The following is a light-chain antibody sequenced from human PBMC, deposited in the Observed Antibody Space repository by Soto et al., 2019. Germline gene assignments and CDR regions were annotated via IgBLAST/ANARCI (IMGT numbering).Light chain of an antibody. V-gene: IGKV1-33*01. CDR3: HQYHSLPYT. CDR1: QGITTS. CDR2: DAS. Sequence: DIQMTQSPSSLSASVRDRVTITCQASQGITTSLNWYQQKPGKAPKLQIFDASNLQTGVPSRFSGSASGTDFTFTISGLQPEDIATYYCHQYHSLPYTFGQGTKLEIK. J-gene: IGKJ2*01.